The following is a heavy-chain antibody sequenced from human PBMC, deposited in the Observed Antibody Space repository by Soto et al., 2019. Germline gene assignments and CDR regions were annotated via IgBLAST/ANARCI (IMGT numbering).Heavy chain of an antibody. J-gene: IGHJ4*02. CDR1: GASGSSTSYY. Sequence: QLQLQESGPGLVKPSETVSLTCAVSGASGSSTSYYWAWIRQPPGGGLEWVGTSHRSGSSYYNPSLQSRVTISLDTSKNQFPLRLTSVTAPDTAVYFCARHDDLYTSFDYWGQGTLLSVSS. CDR2: SHRSGSS. V-gene: IGHV4-39*01. CDR3: ARHDDLYTSFDY. D-gene: IGHD2-2*02.